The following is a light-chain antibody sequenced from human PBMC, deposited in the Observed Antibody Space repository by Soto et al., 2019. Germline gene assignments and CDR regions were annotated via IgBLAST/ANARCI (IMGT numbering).Light chain of an antibody. CDR2: GAS. V-gene: IGKV3-20*01. CDR1: QSVSSSY. CDR3: QQYGSSRWT. J-gene: IGKJ1*01. Sequence: EIVLTQSPGTLSLSPGERATLSCRASQSVSSSYLAWYQQKPGQAPRLLIYGASSRATGIPDRFSGRGSGTDFTLTSSRLEPEDFAGYDCQQYGSSRWTFGQGTKVEIK.